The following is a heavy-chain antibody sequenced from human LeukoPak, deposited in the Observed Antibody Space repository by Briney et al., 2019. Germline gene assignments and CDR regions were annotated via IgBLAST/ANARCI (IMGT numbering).Heavy chain of an antibody. J-gene: IGHJ4*02. CDR2: IYYSGST. Sequence: SQTLSLTCTVSGGSISSGGYYWSWIRQHPGKGLEWIGYIYYSGSTYYNPSLKSRVTISVDTSKNQFSLKLSSVTAADTAVYYCARAGPTYYYDSSGYLRRYYFDYWGQGTLVTVSS. V-gene: IGHV4-31*03. CDR3: ARAGPTYYYDSSGYLRRYYFDY. D-gene: IGHD3-22*01. CDR1: GGSISSGGYY.